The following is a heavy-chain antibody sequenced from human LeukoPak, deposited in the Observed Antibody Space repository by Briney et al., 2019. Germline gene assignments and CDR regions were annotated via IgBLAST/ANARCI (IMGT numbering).Heavy chain of an antibody. CDR1: GFTFSSYW. CDR2: INQDGSEK. V-gene: IGHV3-7*04. J-gene: IGHJ4*02. D-gene: IGHD4-17*01. Sequence: GGSLRLSCAASGFTFSSYWMSWVRQAPGKGLEWVANINQDGSEKYYVDSVKGRFTISRDNAKSSLYLQMNSLRAENTAVYYCARATWYGDYVDYWGQGTLVTVSS. CDR3: ARATWYGDYVDY.